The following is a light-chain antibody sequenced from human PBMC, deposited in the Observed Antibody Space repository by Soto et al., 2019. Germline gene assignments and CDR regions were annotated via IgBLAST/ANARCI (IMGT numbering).Light chain of an antibody. CDR1: SSDVGGSKY. CDR3: SSKTSSGTLYV. CDR2: EVS. V-gene: IGLV2-14*01. Sequence: QCVLTQPASVSGSPGQSITISCTGSSSDVGGSKYVSWYQQHPGKAPRLMIYEVSYRPSGVSNRFSGSKSGNTASLTVSGLQAEDEAGYYCSSKTSSGTLYVFGTWTNVTVL. J-gene: IGLJ1*01.